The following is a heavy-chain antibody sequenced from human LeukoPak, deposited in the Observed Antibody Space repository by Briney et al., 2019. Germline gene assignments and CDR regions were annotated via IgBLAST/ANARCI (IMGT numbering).Heavy chain of an antibody. D-gene: IGHD5-12*01. CDR3: AKAKERGGYDTGGFDY. CDR2: ISGSGGST. Sequence: GGSLRLSCAASGFTFSSYAMSWVRQAPGKGLEWVSAISGSGGSTYYADSVKGRFTISRDNSKNTLYLQMNSLRAEDTAVYYCAKAKERGGYDTGGFDYWGQGTLVTVSS. CDR1: GFTFSSYA. V-gene: IGHV3-23*01. J-gene: IGHJ4*02.